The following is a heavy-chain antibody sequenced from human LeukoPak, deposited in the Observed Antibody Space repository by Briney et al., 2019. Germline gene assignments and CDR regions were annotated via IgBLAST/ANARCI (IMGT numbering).Heavy chain of an antibody. J-gene: IGHJ4*02. Sequence: GGSLRLSCAASGFTFDDYAMHWVRQVPGKGLEWVSGISWNSGSIGYAESVRGRFTISRDNAKNSLDLQMNSLRAEDTAVYYCARDNRYYYDSSGYCDYWGQGTLVTVSS. CDR2: ISWNSGSI. V-gene: IGHV3-9*01. D-gene: IGHD3-22*01. CDR1: GFTFDDYA. CDR3: ARDNRYYYDSSGYCDY.